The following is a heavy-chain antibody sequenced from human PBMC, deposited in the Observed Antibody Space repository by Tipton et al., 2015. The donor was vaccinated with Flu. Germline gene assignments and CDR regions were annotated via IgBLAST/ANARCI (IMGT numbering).Heavy chain of an antibody. D-gene: IGHD4-17*01. Sequence: TLSLTCAVSGYSISSGYHWGWIRQPPGKGLEWIGNIYHSGVTFYSPSLRSRVTISVDTSKNQFSLNLRSVTAADTAVYYCARRGPTVTTSSGWYFELWGRGARVTVSS. V-gene: IGHV4-38-2*01. CDR3: ARRGPTVTTSSGWYFEL. CDR2: IYHSGVT. J-gene: IGHJ2*01. CDR1: GYSISSGYH.